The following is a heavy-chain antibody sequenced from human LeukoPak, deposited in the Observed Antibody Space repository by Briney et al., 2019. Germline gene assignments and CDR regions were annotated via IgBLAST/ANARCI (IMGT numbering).Heavy chain of an antibody. D-gene: IGHD1-26*01. Sequence: GASVKVSCKASGYTFTGYYMHWVRQAPGQGLEWMGWINPNSGGTNYAQKFQGRVTMTRGTSISTAYMELSRLRSDDTAVYYCARGKGKYSGSYPLDYWGQGTLVTVSS. J-gene: IGHJ4*02. V-gene: IGHV1-2*02. CDR2: INPNSGGT. CDR3: ARGKGKYSGSYPLDY. CDR1: GYTFTGYY.